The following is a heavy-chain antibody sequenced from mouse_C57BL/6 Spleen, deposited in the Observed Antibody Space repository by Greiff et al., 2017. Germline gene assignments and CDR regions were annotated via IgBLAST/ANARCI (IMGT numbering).Heavy chain of an antibody. J-gene: IGHJ2*01. V-gene: IGHV1-53*01. CDR1: GYTFTSYW. CDR3: AARRVIIDYERGPFDY. D-gene: IGHD2-4*01. Sequence: QVQLQQSGTELVKPGASVKLSCKASGYTFTSYWMHWVKQRPGQGLEWIGNINPSNGGTNYNEKFKSKATLTVDKSSSTAYMQLSSLTSEDSAVYYCAARRVIIDYERGPFDYWGQGTTLTVSS. CDR2: INPSNGGT.